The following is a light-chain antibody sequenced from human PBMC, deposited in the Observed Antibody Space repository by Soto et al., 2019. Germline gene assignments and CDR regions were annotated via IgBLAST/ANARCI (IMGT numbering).Light chain of an antibody. V-gene: IGKV3D-15*01. J-gene: IGKJ1*01. CDR1: QSVGTH. CDR3: QQHSTWPTLT. CDR2: SAS. Sequence: VVMTQSPATLSVSPGERATLSCGASQSVGTHLAWYQQRPGQAPRLLIYSASTRATNIPPRFSGSGSGTEFTLTITGLQSEDFAIYYCQQHSTWPTLTFGQGTKVEVK.